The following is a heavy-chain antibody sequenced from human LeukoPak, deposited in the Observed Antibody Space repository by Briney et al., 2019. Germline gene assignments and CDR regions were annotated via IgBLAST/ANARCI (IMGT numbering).Heavy chain of an antibody. CDR1: GFTFDDYG. V-gene: IGHV3-20*04. CDR3: AREPTYSSSWYTSCDY. CDR2: INWNGGST. Sequence: GGSLRLSCAASGFTFDDYGMSWVRHAPGKGLEWVSGINWNGGSTGYADSVKGRFTISRDNAKNSLYLQMNSLRAEDTAVYYCAREPTYSSSWYTSCDYWGQGALVTVSS. D-gene: IGHD6-13*01. J-gene: IGHJ4*02.